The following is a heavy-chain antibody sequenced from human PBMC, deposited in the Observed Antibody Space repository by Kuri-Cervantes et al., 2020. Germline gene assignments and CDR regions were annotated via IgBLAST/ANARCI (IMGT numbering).Heavy chain of an antibody. CDR2: IYHSGST. Sequence: SETLSLTCAVSGGSISSSNWWSWVRQPPGKGVEWIGEIYHSGSTNYNPSLKSRVTISVDKSKNQFSLKLSSVTAADTAVYFCARGSPVQGVIIFDYWGQGTLVTVSS. CDR1: GGSISSSNW. J-gene: IGHJ4*02. V-gene: IGHV4-4*02. CDR3: ARGSPVQGVIIFDY. D-gene: IGHD3-10*01.